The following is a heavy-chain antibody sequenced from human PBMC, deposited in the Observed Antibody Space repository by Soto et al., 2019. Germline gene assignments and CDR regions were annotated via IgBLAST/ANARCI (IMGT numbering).Heavy chain of an antibody. V-gene: IGHV1-8*01. CDR3: ARDRMAKIYYYYGMDV. D-gene: IGHD5-12*01. Sequence: GDSVKVSCKASGYTFTSYDINWVRQATGQGLEWTGWMNPNSGNTGYAQKFQGRVTMTRNTSISTAYMELSSLRSEDTAVYYCARDRMAKIYYYYGMDVWGQGTTVTVSS. J-gene: IGHJ6*01. CDR1: GYTFTSYD. CDR2: MNPNSGNT.